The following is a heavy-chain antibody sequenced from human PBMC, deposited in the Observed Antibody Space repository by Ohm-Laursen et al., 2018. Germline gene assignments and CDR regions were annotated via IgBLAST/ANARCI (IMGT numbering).Heavy chain of an antibody. CDR2: ISAYNGNT. CDR3: VIDYRITIFGVDSGYFDY. J-gene: IGHJ4*02. CDR1: GYTFTSYG. Sequence: ASVKVSCKASGYTFTSYGISWVRQAPGQGLEWMGWISAYNGNTNYAQKLQGRVTMTTDTSTSTAYMELRSLRSDDTAVYYCVIDYRITIFGVDSGYFDYWGQGTLVTVSS. V-gene: IGHV1-18*01. D-gene: IGHD3-3*01.